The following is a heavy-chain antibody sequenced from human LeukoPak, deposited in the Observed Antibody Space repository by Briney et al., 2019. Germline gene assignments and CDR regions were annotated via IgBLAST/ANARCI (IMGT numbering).Heavy chain of an antibody. Sequence: PSETLSLTCTVSGGSISSGDYYWSWIRQPPGKGLEWIGEINHSGSTNYNPSLKSRVTISVDTSKNQFSLKLSSVTAADTAVYYCARTPALSYYYGMDVWGQGTTVTVSS. CDR2: INHSGST. CDR1: GGSISSGDYY. V-gene: IGHV4-39*07. CDR3: ARTPALSYYYGMDV. J-gene: IGHJ6*02.